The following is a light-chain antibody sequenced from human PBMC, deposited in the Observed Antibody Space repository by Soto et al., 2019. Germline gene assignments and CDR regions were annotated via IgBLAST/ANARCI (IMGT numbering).Light chain of an antibody. J-gene: IGKJ5*01. CDR3: QQYNNWPPL. V-gene: IGKV3-15*01. CDR1: QSVRSH. Sequence: EIVVTQSPATLSVSPGERATLSCRASQSVRSHLAWYQQKPGQAPRLLIYAASTRATGIPARFSGSGSGTEFTLTISSLQSEDFAVYYCQQYNNWPPLFGQGTRLEI. CDR2: AAS.